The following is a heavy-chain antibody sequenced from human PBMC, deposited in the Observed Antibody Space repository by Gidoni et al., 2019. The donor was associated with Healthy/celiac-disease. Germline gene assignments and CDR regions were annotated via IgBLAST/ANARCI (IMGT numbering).Heavy chain of an antibody. CDR3: ARGVVAARQGEFDY. D-gene: IGHD6-6*01. J-gene: IGHJ4*02. V-gene: IGHV4-34*01. Sequence: QVQLQQWGAGLLKPSETLSLTCAVYGGSFSGYYWSWIRQPPGKGLEWIGEINHSGSTNYNPSLKSRVTISVDTSKNQFSLKLSSVTAADTAVYYCARGVVAARQGEFDYWGQGTLVTVSS. CDR1: GGSFSGYY. CDR2: INHSGST.